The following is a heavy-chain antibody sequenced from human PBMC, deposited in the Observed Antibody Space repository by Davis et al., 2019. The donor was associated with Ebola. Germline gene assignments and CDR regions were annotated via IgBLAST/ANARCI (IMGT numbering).Heavy chain of an antibody. D-gene: IGHD3-16*01. CDR2: ISSTSSTI. CDR3: AFGQYG. CDR1: GFPFSSYT. J-gene: IGHJ4*02. V-gene: IGHV3-48*02. Sequence: GESLKIPCVAPGFPFSSYTANCVRQAPGKGLEWVSYISSTSSTIHYADSVKGRFTISRDNAKNSLYLRMNSLRDEDTAVYYCAFGQYGWGQGILVTVSS.